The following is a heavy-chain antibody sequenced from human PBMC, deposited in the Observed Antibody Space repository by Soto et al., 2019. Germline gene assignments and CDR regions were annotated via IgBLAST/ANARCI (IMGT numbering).Heavy chain of an antibody. D-gene: IGHD3-10*01. J-gene: IGHJ5*02. CDR2: IDWDDDK. V-gene: IGHV2-70*01. Sequence: GSGPTLVNPTQTLTLTCTFSGFSLSTSGMCVSWIRQPPGKALEWLALIDWDDDKYYSTSLKTRLTISKDTSKNQVVLTMTNMDPVDTATYYCARVPMVRGVPEWFDPWGQGTLVTVSS. CDR1: GFSLSTSGMC. CDR3: ARVPMVRGVPEWFDP.